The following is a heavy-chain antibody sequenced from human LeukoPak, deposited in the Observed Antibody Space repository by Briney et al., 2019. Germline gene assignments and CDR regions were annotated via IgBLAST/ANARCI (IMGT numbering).Heavy chain of an antibody. CDR2: INHSGST. CDR3: ARGVRLRFLIS. V-gene: IGHV4-34*01. Sequence: SETPSLTCAVYGGSFSGYYWSWIRQPPGKGLEWIGEINHSGSTNYNPSLKSRVTISVDTSKNQFSLKLSSVTAADTAVYYCARGVRLRFLISWGQGTLVTVSS. D-gene: IGHD3-3*01. CDR1: GGSFSGYY. J-gene: IGHJ5*02.